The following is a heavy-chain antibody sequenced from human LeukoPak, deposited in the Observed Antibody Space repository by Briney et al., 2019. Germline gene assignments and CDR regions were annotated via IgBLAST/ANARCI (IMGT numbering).Heavy chain of an antibody. CDR2: IKQDGSEK. CDR3: ARDEIVATTKANYYYYMDV. Sequence: GGSLRLSCAASGFTFSSYWMSWVRQAPGKGLEWVANIKQDGSEKYYVDSVKGRFTISRDNAKNSLYLQMNSLRAEDTAVYYCARDEIVATTKANYYYYMDVWGKGTTVTISS. V-gene: IGHV3-7*01. J-gene: IGHJ6*03. CDR1: GFTFSSYW. D-gene: IGHD5-12*01.